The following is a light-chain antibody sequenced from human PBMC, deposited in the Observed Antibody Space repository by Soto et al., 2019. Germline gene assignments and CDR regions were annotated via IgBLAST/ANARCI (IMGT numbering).Light chain of an antibody. CDR2: DVN. J-gene: IGLJ2*01. CDR1: GSDIGAYNF. CDR3: TSWTTSTTMI. V-gene: IGLV2-14*03. Sequence: HSVLTQAASVSGVPGRAISISCTGTGSDIGAYNFVSWYQQHPGKAPKLMLYDVNIRPSGVSNRFSGSKSGNTASLTISGLQAEDEADYYCTSWTTSTTMIFGGGTKVTVL.